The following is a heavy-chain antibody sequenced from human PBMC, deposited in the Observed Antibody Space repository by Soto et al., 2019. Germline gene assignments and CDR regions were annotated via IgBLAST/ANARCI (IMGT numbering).Heavy chain of an antibody. V-gene: IGHV4-39*01. CDR2: IYYSGST. D-gene: IGHD3-22*01. J-gene: IGHJ6*02. CDR3: ASCYDSSGYFYYYYYGMDV. CDR1: GGSISSSSYY. Sequence: SETLSLTCTVSGGSISSSSYYWGWIRQPPGKGLEWIGSIYYSGSTYYNPSLKSRVTISVDTSKNQFSLKLSSVTAADTAVYYCASCYDSSGYFYYYYYGMDVWGQGTTVTVSS.